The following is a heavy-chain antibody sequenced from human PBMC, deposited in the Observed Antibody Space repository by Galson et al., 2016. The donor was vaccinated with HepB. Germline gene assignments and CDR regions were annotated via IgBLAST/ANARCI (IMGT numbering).Heavy chain of an antibody. Sequence: SETLSLTCTVSGGSITNGAYYWSWLRQPPGKGLEWIGYIYYSGNTYYNPSLKSRVTISVDTSKNQFSLKLSSVTPADTAVYYCARHRTYGDSPAAFEIWGQGTMVTVSS. V-gene: IGHV4-39*01. CDR3: ARHRTYGDSPAAFEI. CDR2: IYYSGNT. CDR1: GGSITNGAYY. D-gene: IGHD2-21*02. J-gene: IGHJ3*02.